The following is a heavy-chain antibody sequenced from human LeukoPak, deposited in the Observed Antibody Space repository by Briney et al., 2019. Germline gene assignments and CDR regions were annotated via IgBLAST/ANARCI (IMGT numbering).Heavy chain of an antibody. Sequence: ATVKISCKVSGYTFTGYYMHWVQQAPGKGLEWMGLVDPEDGETIYAEKFQGRVTITADTSTGTAYMELSSLRSEDTAVYYCATAAMVPMDVWGKGTTVTVSS. D-gene: IGHD3-10*01. CDR1: GYTFTGYY. J-gene: IGHJ6*03. CDR3: ATAAMVPMDV. V-gene: IGHV1-69-2*01. CDR2: VDPEDGET.